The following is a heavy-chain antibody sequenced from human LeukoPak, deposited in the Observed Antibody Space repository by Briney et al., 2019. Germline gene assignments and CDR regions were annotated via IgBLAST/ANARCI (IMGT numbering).Heavy chain of an antibody. V-gene: IGHV3-30*18. J-gene: IGHJ5*02. CDR1: GFTFSSYG. CDR2: ISYDGSNK. Sequence: PGGSLRLSCAASGFTFSSYGMHWVRQAPGKGLEWVAVISYDGSNKFYADSVKGRFTISRDNSKNTLYLQMNSLRAEDTAVYYCAKDLRRLGELSLGSWGQGTLVTVSS. D-gene: IGHD3-16*02. CDR3: AKDLRRLGELSLGS.